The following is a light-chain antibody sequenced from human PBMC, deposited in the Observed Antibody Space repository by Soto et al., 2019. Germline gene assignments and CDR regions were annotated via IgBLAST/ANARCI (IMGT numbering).Light chain of an antibody. CDR3: QQRSNWPPIT. CDR2: DAS. Sequence: EIVMTQSPATLSVSPGERATLSCRASQSVSSYLAWYQQKPGQAPRLLIYDASNRATGIPARFSGSGSGTDFTLTISSLEPEDFAVYYCQQRSNWPPITFGQGARPEI. J-gene: IGKJ5*01. CDR1: QSVSSY. V-gene: IGKV3-11*01.